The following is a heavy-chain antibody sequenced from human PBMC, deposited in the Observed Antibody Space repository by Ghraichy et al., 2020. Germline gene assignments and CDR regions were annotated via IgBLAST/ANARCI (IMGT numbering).Heavy chain of an antibody. J-gene: IGHJ4*02. CDR3: ATSTSIALAGRDS. V-gene: IGHV1-18*01. CDR2: ISVLNGYI. Sequence: ASVKVSCKASGYTSTTYGITWVRQSPGQGLEWLGWISVLNGYIKIAQKFQGRVTMTTDSSTNTAYMELRSLRSDDTAMFYCATSTSIALAGRDSWGQGTLVTVSS. D-gene: IGHD6-19*01. CDR1: GYTSTTYG.